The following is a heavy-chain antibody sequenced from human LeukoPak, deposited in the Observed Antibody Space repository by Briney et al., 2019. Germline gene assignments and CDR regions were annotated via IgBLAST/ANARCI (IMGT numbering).Heavy chain of an antibody. J-gene: IGHJ4*02. D-gene: IGHD6-13*01. CDR3: VGYISWYYFDY. CDR1: GFTFSSYA. CDR2: ISYDGSNK. V-gene: IGHV3-30*03. Sequence: GGSLRLSCAASGFTFSSYAMHWVRQAPGKGLEWVAVISYDGSNKYYADSVKGRFTISRDNSKSTLYLQMNSLRAEDTAVYYCVGYISWYYFDYWGQGTLVTVSS.